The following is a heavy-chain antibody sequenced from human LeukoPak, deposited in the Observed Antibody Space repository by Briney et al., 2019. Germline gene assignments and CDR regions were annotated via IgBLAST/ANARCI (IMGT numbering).Heavy chain of an antibody. D-gene: IGHD1-26*01. CDR1: GGSVSSSAYY. CDR3: ARGQVGATQLFDY. J-gene: IGHJ4*02. CDR2: IYNSGST. V-gene: IGHV4-61*08. Sequence: SETLSLTCTVSGGSVSSSAYYWNWIRQPPGKGLEWIGYIYNSGSTNYNPSFKSRLTISVDTSRNQFSLKVNSVTAADTAVYYCARGQVGATQLFDYWGQGTRVTVSS.